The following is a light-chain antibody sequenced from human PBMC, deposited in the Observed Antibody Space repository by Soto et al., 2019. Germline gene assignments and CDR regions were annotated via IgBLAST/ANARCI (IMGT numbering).Light chain of an antibody. J-gene: IGKJ1*01. Sequence: EVVMTHSPATLSVSPCERATLSFSASQRISSNLAWYQQRPGQAPRLLIYGASTRAPGIPARFSGSGSETEFTLTISSLQSEDFAVYYCQHYNNWPPWTFGQGTKVDIK. CDR3: QHYNNWPPWT. CDR2: GAS. V-gene: IGKV3-15*01. CDR1: QRISSN.